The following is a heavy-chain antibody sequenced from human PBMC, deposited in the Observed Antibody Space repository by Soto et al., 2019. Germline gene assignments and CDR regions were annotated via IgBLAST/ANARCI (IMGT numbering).Heavy chain of an antibody. CDR2: IDWDDDK. J-gene: IGHJ4*02. CDR1: GFSLSTSGMC. D-gene: IGHD2-15*01. CDR3: AHRRSYSSGGNYYSVDFDY. Sequence: SGPTLVNPTQTLTLTCTFSGFSLSTSGMCVSWIRQPPGKALEWLALIDWDDDKRYSPSLKSRLTITKDTSKNQVVLTMTNMDPVDTATYYCAHRRSYSSGGNYYSVDFDYWGLGTRVTVSS. V-gene: IGHV2-5*08.